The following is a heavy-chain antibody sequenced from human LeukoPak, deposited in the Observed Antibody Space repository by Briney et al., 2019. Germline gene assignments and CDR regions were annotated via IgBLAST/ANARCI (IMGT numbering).Heavy chain of an antibody. CDR3: ARAYYHPTYDY. J-gene: IGHJ4*02. V-gene: IGHV4-59*01. Sequence: SETLSLTCTVSGGSISSYYWSWIRQPPGKGLEWIGYIYYSGSTNYNPSLKSRVTISVDTSKNQFSLKLSSVTAADTAVYYCARAYYHPTYDYWGQGTLVTVSS. CDR2: IYYSGST. D-gene: IGHD3-22*01. CDR1: GGSISSYY.